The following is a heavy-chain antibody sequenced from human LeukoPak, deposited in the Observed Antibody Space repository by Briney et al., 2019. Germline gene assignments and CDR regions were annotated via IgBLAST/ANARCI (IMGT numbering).Heavy chain of an antibody. Sequence: ASVKVSCTASGYTFTGYYMHWVRQAPGQGLEWMGWINPNSGGTNYAQKFQGWVTMTRDTSISTAYMELSRLRSDDTAVYYCARDHSRGYFDYWGQGTLVTVSS. V-gene: IGHV1-2*04. CDR2: INPNSGGT. CDR3: ARDHSRGYFDY. J-gene: IGHJ4*02. D-gene: IGHD3-22*01. CDR1: GYTFTGYY.